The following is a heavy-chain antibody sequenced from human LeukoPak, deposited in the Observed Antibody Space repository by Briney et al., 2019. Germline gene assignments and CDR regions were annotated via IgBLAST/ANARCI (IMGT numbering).Heavy chain of an antibody. D-gene: IGHD3-10*01. V-gene: IGHV1-8*01. CDR3: ARGLPYGSGSQRWFKIIPTPYYYGMDV. CDR1: GYTFTSYD. Sequence: ASVKVSCKASGYTFTSYDINWVRQATGQGLEWMGWMNPNSGNTGYAQKFQGRVTMTRNTSISTAYMELSSLRSEDTAVYYCARGLPYGSGSQRWFKIIPTPYYYGMDVWGQGTTVTVSS. CDR2: MNPNSGNT. J-gene: IGHJ6*02.